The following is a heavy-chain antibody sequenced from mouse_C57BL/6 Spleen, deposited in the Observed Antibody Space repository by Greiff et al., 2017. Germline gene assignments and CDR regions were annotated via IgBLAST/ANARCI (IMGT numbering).Heavy chain of an antibody. D-gene: IGHD1-1*01. J-gene: IGHJ4*01. Sequence: EVMLVESGGGLVQPKGSLKLSCAASGFTFNTYAMHWVRQAPGKGLEWVARIRSKSSNYATYYADSVKDRFTISRDDSQSMLYLQMNNLKTEDTAMYYCVRGWVEVVAYYYAMDDWGQGTSVTVS. V-gene: IGHV10-3*01. CDR2: IRSKSSNYAT. CDR1: GFTFNTYA. CDR3: VRGWVEVVAYYYAMDD.